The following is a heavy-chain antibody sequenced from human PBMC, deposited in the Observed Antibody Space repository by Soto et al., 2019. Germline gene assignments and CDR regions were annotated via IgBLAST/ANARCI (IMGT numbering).Heavy chain of an antibody. CDR3: ARDVLHLYDSDGRHVG. V-gene: IGHV3-48*02. CDR2: ISTSSSTR. CDR1: GFTFRHYR. D-gene: IGHD3-22*01. J-gene: IGHJ4*02. Sequence: GGSLRLSCAASGFTFRHYRMHWVRHAPGKVLEWVAYISTSSSTRYYAYSVEGRFTISGGNDRKSICLEMSCLRDEDTGVYYCARDVLHLYDSDGRHVGWGTGTLVTGS.